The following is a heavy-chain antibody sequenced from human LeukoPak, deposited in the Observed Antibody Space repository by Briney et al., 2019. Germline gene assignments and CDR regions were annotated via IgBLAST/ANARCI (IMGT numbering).Heavy chain of an antibody. V-gene: IGHV3-53*01. J-gene: IGHJ6*02. CDR1: GFTVSSNY. D-gene: IGHD1-26*01. CDR3: ARDLRVVGATKYYGTDV. CDR2: IYSGGST. Sequence: GGSLRLSCAASGFTVSSNYMSWVRQAPGKGLEWVSVIYSGGSTYYADSVKGRFTISRDNSKNTLYLQMNSLRAEDTAVYYCARDLRVVGATKYYGTDVWGQGTTVTVSS.